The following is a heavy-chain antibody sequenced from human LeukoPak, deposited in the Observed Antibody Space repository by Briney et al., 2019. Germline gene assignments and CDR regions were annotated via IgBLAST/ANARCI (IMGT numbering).Heavy chain of an antibody. D-gene: IGHD3-3*01. CDR1: GYTFTSYD. J-gene: IGHJ6*02. CDR3: ARGAAAQFPIFGVVIMGYYYYGMDV. CDR2: MNPNSGNT. V-gene: IGHV1-8*01. Sequence: ASVKVSCKASGYTFTSYDINWVRQATGQGLEWMGWMNPNSGNTGYAQKFQGRVTMTRNTSISTAYMELSSLRSEDTAVYYCARGAAAQFPIFGVVIMGYYYYGMDVWGQGTTVTVSS.